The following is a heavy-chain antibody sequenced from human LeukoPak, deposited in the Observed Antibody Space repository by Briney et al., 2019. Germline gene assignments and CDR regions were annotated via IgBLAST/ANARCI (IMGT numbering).Heavy chain of an antibody. V-gene: IGHV3-23*01. D-gene: IGHD3-10*01. CDR1: GFTFSSYA. J-gene: IGHJ4*02. CDR2: ISGSGGSR. Sequence: GGSLRLSCAASGFTFSSYAMSWVRQAPGKGLEWVSAISGSGGSRYYADSVKGQFTISRDNPKNTLYLQMNSLRAEDTAVYYCANLIGSGGVGYWGQETLVTVSS. CDR3: ANLIGSGGVGY.